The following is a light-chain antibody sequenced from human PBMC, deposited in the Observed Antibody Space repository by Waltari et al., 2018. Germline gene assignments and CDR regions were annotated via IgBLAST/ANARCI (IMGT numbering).Light chain of an antibody. CDR3: QMYSRSPVT. J-gene: IGKJ4*02. CDR1: QSVSSY. V-gene: IGKV3-20*01. CDR2: GAS. Sequence: VILTQSPATLSLSPGERATLSCRASQSVSSYLAWYQQKPGQAPRLLIYGASSRATGIPDRFSGSGSGTEFTLTISSLEREDFAVYYCQMYSRSPVTFGGGTKVEIK.